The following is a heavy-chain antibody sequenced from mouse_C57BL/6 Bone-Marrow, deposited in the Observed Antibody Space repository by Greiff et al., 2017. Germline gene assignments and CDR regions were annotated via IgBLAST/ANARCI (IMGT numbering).Heavy chain of an antibody. CDR2: INPSTGGT. D-gene: IGHD2-2*01. J-gene: IGHJ3*01. CDR3: ARSWEIYYGYDGAWFAY. CDR1: GYSFTGYY. V-gene: IGHV1-42*01. Sequence: EVQLQQSGPELVKPGASVKISCRASGYSFTGYYMNWVKQSPEKSLEWIGEINPSTGGTTYNQKFKAKATLTVDKSSSTAYMQLKSLTSEDSAVYYCARSWEIYYGYDGAWFAYWGKGTLVTVSA.